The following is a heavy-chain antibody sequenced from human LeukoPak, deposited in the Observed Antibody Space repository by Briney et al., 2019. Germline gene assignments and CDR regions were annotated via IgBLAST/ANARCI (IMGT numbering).Heavy chain of an antibody. Sequence: ASVKVSCKASGYTFTGYYMHWVRQAPGQGLEWMGWINPNSGGTNYAQEFQGRVTMTRDTSISTAYMELSRLRSDDTAVYYCARDADSYYYDSSGYYGDDYWGQGTLVTVSS. D-gene: IGHD3-22*01. J-gene: IGHJ4*02. CDR1: GYTFTGYY. CDR3: ARDADSYYYDSSGYYGDDY. CDR2: INPNSGGT. V-gene: IGHV1-2*02.